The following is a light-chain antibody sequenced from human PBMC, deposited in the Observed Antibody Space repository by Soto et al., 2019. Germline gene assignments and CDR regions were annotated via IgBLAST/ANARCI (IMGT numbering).Light chain of an antibody. Sequence: QSVLTQPASVSGSPGQSITISCSGTSSDVGGYNFVSWYQQHPGKAPKLMIYDVTNRPSGVSSRFSGSKSGNTASLTISGLQAEDEADYYCSSYTSSDTYVFGTGTKVTVL. CDR2: DVT. CDR3: SSYTSSDTYV. V-gene: IGLV2-14*01. CDR1: SSDVGGYNF. J-gene: IGLJ1*01.